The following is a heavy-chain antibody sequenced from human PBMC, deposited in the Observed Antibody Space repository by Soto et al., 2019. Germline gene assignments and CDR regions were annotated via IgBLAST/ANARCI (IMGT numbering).Heavy chain of an antibody. CDR1: GGSYA. V-gene: IGHV1-69*12. CDR2: IIPFATTP. CDR3: ARDSATGWLRGGLDP. J-gene: IGHJ5*02. Sequence: QVQLVQSGAEVKKPGSSVKVSCKASGGSYAISWVRQAPGQGLEWMGGIIPFATTPHYAQKFQGRVTITADESTGTAYMELSRLRYEDTAVYYCARDSATGWLRGGLDPWGQGTLVTVSA. D-gene: IGHD6-19*01.